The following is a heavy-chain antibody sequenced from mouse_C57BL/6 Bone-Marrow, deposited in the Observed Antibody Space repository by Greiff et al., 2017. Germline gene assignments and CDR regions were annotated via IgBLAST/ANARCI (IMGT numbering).Heavy chain of an antibody. CDR2: IDPSDSYT. V-gene: IGHV1-69*01. D-gene: IGHD1-1*01. Sequence: QVQLQQPGAELVMPGASVKLSCKASGYTFTSYWMHWVKQRPGQGLEWIGEIDPSDSYTNYNQKFKGKSTLTVDKSSSTAYMQLSSLTSEDSAVYYCARSYYGSSYERAYAMDYWGQGTSVTVSS. CDR3: ARSYYGSSYERAYAMDY. J-gene: IGHJ4*01. CDR1: GYTFTSYW.